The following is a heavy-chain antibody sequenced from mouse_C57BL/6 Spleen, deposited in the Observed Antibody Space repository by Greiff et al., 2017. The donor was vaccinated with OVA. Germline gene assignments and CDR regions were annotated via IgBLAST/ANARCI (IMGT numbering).Heavy chain of an antibody. CDR1: GYTFTDYN. D-gene: IGHD1-1*01. CDR2: INPNNGGT. CDR3: AREEDYYGSSPWFAY. J-gene: IGHJ3*01. V-gene: IGHV1-22*01. Sequence: EVQLQQSGPELVKPGASVKMSCKASGYTFTDYNMHWVKQSHGKSLEWIGYINPNNGGTSYNQKFKGKATLTVNKSSSTAYMELRSLTSEDSAVYYCAREEDYYGSSPWFAYWGQGTLVTVSA.